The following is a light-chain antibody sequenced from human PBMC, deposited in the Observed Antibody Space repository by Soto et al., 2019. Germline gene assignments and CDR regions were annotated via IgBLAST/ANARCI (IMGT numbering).Light chain of an antibody. CDR2: DIR. CDR1: SSDVGGYKY. J-gene: IGLJ1*01. V-gene: IGLV2-14*03. CDR3: SSYISSSTRV. Sequence: QSALTQPASVSGSPGQSITISCTGTSSDVGGYKYVSWYQQHTGKAPKLMIYDIRNRPSGVSNRFSGSKSGNTASLTISGLQAEDEADYYCSSYISSSTRVFGTGTKVTVL.